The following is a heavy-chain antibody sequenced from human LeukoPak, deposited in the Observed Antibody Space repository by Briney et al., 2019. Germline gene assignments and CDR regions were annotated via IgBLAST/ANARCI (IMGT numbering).Heavy chain of an antibody. CDR3: ARGQGVSSWYRY. CDR2: INHSGST. J-gene: IGHJ4*02. D-gene: IGHD6-13*01. CDR1: GGSFSGYY. V-gene: IGHV4-34*01. Sequence: SETLSLTCAVYGGSFSGYYWSWIRQPPGKGLEWIGEINHSGSTNYNPSLKSRVTISVDTSKNQFSLKLSSVTAADTAAYYCARGQGVSSWYRYWGQGTLVTVSS.